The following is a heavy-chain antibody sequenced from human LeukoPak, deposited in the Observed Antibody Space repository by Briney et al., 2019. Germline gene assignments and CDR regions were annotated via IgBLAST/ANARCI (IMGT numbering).Heavy chain of an antibody. V-gene: IGHV5-51*01. CDR3: ARHQAMITSFDYGMDV. CDR1: GYSFTSYW. CDR2: IYPGDSDT. Sequence: GESLKISCKGSGYSFTSYWIGWARQMPGKGLEWMGSIYPGDSDTRYSPSFQGQVTISADKSISTAYLQLSGLKASDTAMYFCARHQAMITSFDYGMDVWGQGTTVTVSS. D-gene: IGHD3-16*01. J-gene: IGHJ6*02.